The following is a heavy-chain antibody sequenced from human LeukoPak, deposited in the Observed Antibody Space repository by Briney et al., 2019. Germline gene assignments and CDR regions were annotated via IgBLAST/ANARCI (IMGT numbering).Heavy chain of an antibody. D-gene: IGHD3-3*01. V-gene: IGHV4-61*09. CDR1: GGSISSGNYY. CDR2: IYTSGT. Sequence: SETLSLTCTVSGGSISSGNYYWRWIRQPAGTGLEWIGHIYTSGTTYNPSLKSRVTISVDTSKNQFSPNLSSMTAADTAVYYCARDSLYNFWSGYYHTTYYFDYWGQGTLVTVSS. J-gene: IGHJ4*02. CDR3: ARDSLYNFWSGYYHTTYYFDY.